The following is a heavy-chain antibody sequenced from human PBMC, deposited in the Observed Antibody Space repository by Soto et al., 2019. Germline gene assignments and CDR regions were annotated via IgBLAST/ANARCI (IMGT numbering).Heavy chain of an antibody. D-gene: IGHD3-9*01. Sequence: GGSLRLSCAASGFTFSSYAMSWVRQAPGKGLEWVSAISGSGGSTYYADSVKGRFTISRDNSKNTLYLQMNSLRAEDTAVYYCAKAVSVRYFDLDGMDVWGQGTTVTVSS. J-gene: IGHJ6*02. CDR2: ISGSGGST. CDR1: GFTFSSYA. V-gene: IGHV3-23*01. CDR3: AKAVSVRYFDLDGMDV.